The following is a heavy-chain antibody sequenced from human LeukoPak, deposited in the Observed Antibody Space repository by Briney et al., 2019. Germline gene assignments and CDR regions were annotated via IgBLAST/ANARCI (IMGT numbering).Heavy chain of an antibody. D-gene: IGHD5-18*01. Sequence: GGSLRLSCAASGFTFSSYGMSWVRQAPGKGLEWVSAISGSGGSTYYADSVKGRFTISRDNAKNSLYLQMNSLRAEDTAVYYCARDKVDTAMAYGDSWGQGTLVTVSS. CDR2: ISGSGGST. J-gene: IGHJ4*02. CDR1: GFTFSSYG. CDR3: ARDKVDTAMAYGDS. V-gene: IGHV3-23*01.